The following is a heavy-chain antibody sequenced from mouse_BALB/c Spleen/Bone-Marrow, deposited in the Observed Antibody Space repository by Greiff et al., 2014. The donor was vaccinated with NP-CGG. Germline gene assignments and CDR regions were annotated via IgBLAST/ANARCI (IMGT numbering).Heavy chain of an antibody. D-gene: IGHD2-14*01. V-gene: IGHV14-3*02. CDR3: AAYYRYLAWFAY. CDR1: GFNIKDTY. CDR2: IDPANGNT. J-gene: IGHJ3*01. Sequence: VQLKESGAELVKPGASVKLSCTASGFNIKDTYMHWVKQRPEQGLEWIGRIDPANGNTKYDPKFQGKATITADTSSNTAYLQLSSLTSEDTAVYYCAAYYRYLAWFAYCGQGTLVTVSA.